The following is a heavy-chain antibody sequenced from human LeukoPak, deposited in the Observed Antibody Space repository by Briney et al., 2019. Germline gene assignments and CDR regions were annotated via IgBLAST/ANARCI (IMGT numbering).Heavy chain of an antibody. CDR2: ISSDGSIT. Sequence: GGSLRLSCAASGFTFSSYWMHWVRQAPGKGLVWVSRISSDGSITGYADSVKGRFTISRDNAKNTLYLQMNSLRAEDTAVYYCAKSGKPYGFDMWGQGTMVTVSS. CDR1: GFTFSSYW. CDR3: AKSGKPYGFDM. J-gene: IGHJ3*02. V-gene: IGHV3-74*01.